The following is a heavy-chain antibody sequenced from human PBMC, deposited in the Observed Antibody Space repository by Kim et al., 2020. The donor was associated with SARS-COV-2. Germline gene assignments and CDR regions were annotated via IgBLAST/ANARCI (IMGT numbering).Heavy chain of an antibody. D-gene: IGHD1-26*01. J-gene: IGHJ4*02. V-gene: IGHV3-53*01. CDR3: HLVFDPDVGGSERHDY. CDR2: IYSGGST. CDR1: GFTVSSNY. Sequence: GGSLRLSCAASGFTVSSNYMSWVRQAPGKGLEWVSVIYSGGSTYYADSLKGRFTISRDNSKNTLYLQMNSLRAEDTAVYYCHLVFDPDVGGSERHDYWGQGTLVTVSS.